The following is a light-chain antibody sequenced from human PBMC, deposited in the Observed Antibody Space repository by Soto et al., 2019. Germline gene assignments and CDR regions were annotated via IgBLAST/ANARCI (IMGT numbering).Light chain of an antibody. CDR2: DVS. Sequence: QSALTQPRSVSASPGQSVNLSCTGSRSDVGVYNYVSWYQQHPGKAPKLMIYDVSKRPSGVPGRFSGSKSGNTASLTISGLQAEDEADYYCCSYGGGYPRLVFGGGTQLTVL. V-gene: IGLV2-11*01. J-gene: IGLJ2*01. CDR3: CSYGGGYPRLV. CDR1: RSDVGVYNY.